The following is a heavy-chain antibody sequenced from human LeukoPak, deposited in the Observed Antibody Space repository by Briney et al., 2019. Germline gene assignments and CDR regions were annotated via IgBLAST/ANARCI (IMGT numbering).Heavy chain of an antibody. Sequence: PSETLSLTCAVSGGSINSHYWGWIRQPPGRGLQWIGDIYYTGKINYIPSLKSRVTITLDTSKDHLSLNLTSVLAADTAIYYCVRRDTGWNYFDYWGQGILVTVSS. D-gene: IGHD6-19*01. CDR3: VRRDTGWNYFDY. V-gene: IGHV4-59*08. J-gene: IGHJ4*02. CDR1: GGSINSHY. CDR2: IYYTGKI.